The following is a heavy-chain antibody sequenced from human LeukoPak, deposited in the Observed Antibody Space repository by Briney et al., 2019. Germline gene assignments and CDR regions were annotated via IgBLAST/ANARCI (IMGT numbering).Heavy chain of an antibody. D-gene: IGHD1-26*01. CDR2: ISSIGATT. Sequence: GGSLRLSCSASGFTFDRFYLHWVRQAPGKGLEFVSHISSIGATTYYADSVKGRFTISRDNSKNTLYLQMNSLRAEDTAVYYCARDPSGSYHFDYWGQGTLVTVSS. J-gene: IGHJ4*02. CDR1: GFTFDRFY. V-gene: IGHV3-64*04. CDR3: ARDPSGSYHFDY.